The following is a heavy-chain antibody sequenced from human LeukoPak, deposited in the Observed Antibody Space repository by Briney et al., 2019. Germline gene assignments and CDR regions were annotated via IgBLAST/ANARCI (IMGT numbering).Heavy chain of an antibody. CDR1: GFTFSSHW. CDR3: ARGHSSFDP. V-gene: IGHV3-7*04. Sequence: GGSLRLSCAASGFTFSSHWMSWVRQAPGKGLEWVANINQDGSEKYYVDSVKGRFTISRDNAKNSLYLQMNSLRAEDTAVYYCARGHSSFDPWGQGTLVTVSS. J-gene: IGHJ5*02. CDR2: INQDGSEK.